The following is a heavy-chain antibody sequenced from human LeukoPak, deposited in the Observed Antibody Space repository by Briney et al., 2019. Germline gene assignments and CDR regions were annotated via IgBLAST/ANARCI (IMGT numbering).Heavy chain of an antibody. J-gene: IGHJ4*02. CDR2: ISGSGGST. Sequence: PGGSLRLSCAASGFTFSSYAMSWVRQAPGKGLEWVSAISGSGGSTYYADSVKGRFTISRDNSKNTLYLQMNSLRAEDTALYYCAKDKYYGSYYFDYWGQGTLVTVSS. D-gene: IGHD3-10*01. CDR3: AKDKYYGSYYFDY. CDR1: GFTFSSYA. V-gene: IGHV3-23*01.